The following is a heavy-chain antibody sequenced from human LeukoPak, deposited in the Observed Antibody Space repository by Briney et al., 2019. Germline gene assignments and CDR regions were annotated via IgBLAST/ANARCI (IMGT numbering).Heavy chain of an antibody. V-gene: IGHV1-18*01. CDR2: ISAYNGNT. D-gene: IGHD3-10*01. J-gene: IGHJ6*02. CDR3: ARELWFGELPRKNDYYYYGMDV. Sequence: ASVKVSCKASGYTFTSYGISWVRQAPGQGLEWMGWISAYNGNTNYAQKLQGRVTMTTDTSTSTAYMELRSLRSDDTAVYYCARELWFGELPRKNDYYYYGMDVWGQGTTVTVSS. CDR1: GYTFTSYG.